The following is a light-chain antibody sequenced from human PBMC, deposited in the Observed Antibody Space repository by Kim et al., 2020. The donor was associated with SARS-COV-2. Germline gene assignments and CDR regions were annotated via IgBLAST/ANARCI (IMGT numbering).Light chain of an antibody. J-gene: IGLJ3*02. CDR2: VGTGGIVG. V-gene: IGLV9-49*01. Sequence: QPVLTQPPSASASLGASVTLTCTLSSGYSNYKVDWYQQRPGKGPRFVMRVGTGGIVGSKGDGIPDRFSVLGSGLNRYLTIKNIQEEDESDYHCGADNAGGGNSVWVFGEGTKLTFL. CDR1: SGYSNYK. CDR3: GADNAGGGNSVWV.